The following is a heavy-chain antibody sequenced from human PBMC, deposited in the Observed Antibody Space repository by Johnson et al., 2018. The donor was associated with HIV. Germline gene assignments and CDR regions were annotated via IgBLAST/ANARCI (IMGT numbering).Heavy chain of an antibody. CDR1: GFVFSDSH. J-gene: IGHJ3*02. D-gene: IGHD1-20*01. V-gene: IGHV3-11*04. CDR2: VSSGGSSI. CDR3: ARGGNYNWSPERVGRACDS. Sequence: QVQPVESGGDLVKPGASLSLSCVASGFVFSDSHMSWIRQAAGKGLEWTSYVSSGGSSIYYADSVRGRCTISRDNAKTSQFLERNRLGAAVTGVYYCARGGNYNWSPERVGRACDSWGQGTTVTVAS.